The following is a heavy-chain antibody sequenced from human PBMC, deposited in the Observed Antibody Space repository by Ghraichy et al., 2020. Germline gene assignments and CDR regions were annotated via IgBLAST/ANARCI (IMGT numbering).Heavy chain of an antibody. CDR3: ARGLGGFLPSATPDV. CDR2: INHSGST. CDR1: GGSFSGYY. Sequence: SETLSLTCAVYGGSFSGYYWSWIRQPPGKGLEWIGEINHSGSTNYNPSLKSRVTISVDTSKNQFSLKLSSVTAADTAVYYCARGLGGFLPSATPDVWGQGTTVTVSS. V-gene: IGHV4-34*01. J-gene: IGHJ6*02. D-gene: IGHD3-16*01.